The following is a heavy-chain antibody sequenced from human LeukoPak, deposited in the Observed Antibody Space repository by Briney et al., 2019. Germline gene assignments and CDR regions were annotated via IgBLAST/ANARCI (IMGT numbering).Heavy chain of an antibody. CDR3: ARDRGSFDI. V-gene: IGHV3-7*01. CDR1: GFTFSSFN. CDR2: IKQDGSEK. J-gene: IGHJ3*02. Sequence: PGGSLRLSCEASGFTFSSFNMHWVRQAPGKGLEWVANIKQDGSEKYYVDSVKGRFTISRDNAKNSLYLQMNSLRAEDTAVYYCARDRGSFDIWGQGTMVTVSS.